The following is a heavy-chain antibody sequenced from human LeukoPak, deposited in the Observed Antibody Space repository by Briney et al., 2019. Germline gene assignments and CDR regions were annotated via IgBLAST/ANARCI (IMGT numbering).Heavy chain of an antibody. CDR2: IKQDGSEI. V-gene: IGHV3-7*01. D-gene: IGHD3-3*01. J-gene: IGHJ4*02. Sequence: GGSLRLSCAASGFTFSSYWMSWVRQVPGKGLEWVANIKQDGSEIYYVDSVKGRFTISRDNAKNSLYLQMNSLRAEDTAVYYCASLTSQITISAWGQGTLVTVSS. CDR1: GFTFSSYW. CDR3: ASLTSQITISA.